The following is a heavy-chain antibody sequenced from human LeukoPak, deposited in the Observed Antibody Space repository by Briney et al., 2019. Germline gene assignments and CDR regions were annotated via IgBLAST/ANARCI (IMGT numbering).Heavy chain of an antibody. CDR1: GFTFSDYG. J-gene: IGHJ5*02. Sequence: PGGSLRLSCAAAGFTFSDYGMNWVRQAPGKGLVWVSRINSDGSATNYADSVKGRFTISRDNAKNTLYLQMNSLRAEDTAVFYCARALSAYASSLASWGQGTLVTVSS. CDR3: ARALSAYASSLAS. D-gene: IGHD6-6*01. V-gene: IGHV3-74*01. CDR2: INSDGSAT.